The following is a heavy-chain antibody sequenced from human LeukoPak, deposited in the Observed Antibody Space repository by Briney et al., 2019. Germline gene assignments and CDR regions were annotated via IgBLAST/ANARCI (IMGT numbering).Heavy chain of an antibody. V-gene: IGHV4-4*07. Sequence: SETLSLTCTVSSTSLSPFHWTWFRQPAGQRLEWIGLIYFTGTATLNPSLRSRVAMSVDLAKNQLFLKLASMTAADTAMYYCARKDGDYWGQGTLVSVSS. CDR3: ARKDGDY. J-gene: IGHJ4*02. CDR1: STSLSPFH. CDR2: IYFTGTA.